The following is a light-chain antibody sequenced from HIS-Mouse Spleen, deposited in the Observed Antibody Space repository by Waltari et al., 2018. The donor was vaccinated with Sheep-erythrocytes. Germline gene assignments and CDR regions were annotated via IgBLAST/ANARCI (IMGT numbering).Light chain of an antibody. V-gene: IGLV2-11*02. CDR1: SSDVGGYNH. CDR2: DVS. J-gene: IGLJ1*01. Sequence: QSALTQPRSVSGSPGQSVTISCTGTSSDVGGYNHVSWYQQHPGKAPKLMIYDVSKRPSGVPDRFSGSKSGNTASPTISGLQAEDEADYYCCSYAGSYNHVFATGTKVTVL. CDR3: CSYAGSYNHV.